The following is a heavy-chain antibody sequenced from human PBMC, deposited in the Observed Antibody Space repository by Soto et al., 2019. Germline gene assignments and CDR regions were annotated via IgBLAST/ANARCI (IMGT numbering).Heavy chain of an antibody. Sequence: PGGSLRLSCAASGFTFSSYAMHWVRQAPGKGLEYVSAISSNGGSTYYANSVKGRFTISRDNSKNTLYLQMGSLRAEDMAVYYCAREQEPSRYFDWLLSTHDAFDIWGQGTMVTVSS. CDR3: AREQEPSRYFDWLLSTHDAFDI. J-gene: IGHJ3*02. CDR2: ISSNGGST. D-gene: IGHD3-9*01. CDR1: GFTFSSYA. V-gene: IGHV3-64*01.